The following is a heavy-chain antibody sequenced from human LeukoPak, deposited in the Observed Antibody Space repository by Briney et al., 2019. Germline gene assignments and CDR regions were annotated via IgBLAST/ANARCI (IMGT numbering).Heavy chain of an antibody. D-gene: IGHD1-1*01. Sequence: GGSLRLSCAASGFTFSDYYMSWIRQAPGKGLEWVSSISSSSSYIYYADSVKGRFTISRDNAKNSLYLQMNSLRAEDTAVYYCARDRLERRFDYWGQGTLVTVSS. CDR2: ISSSSSYI. CDR1: GFTFSDYY. CDR3: ARDRLERRFDY. J-gene: IGHJ4*02. V-gene: IGHV3-11*06.